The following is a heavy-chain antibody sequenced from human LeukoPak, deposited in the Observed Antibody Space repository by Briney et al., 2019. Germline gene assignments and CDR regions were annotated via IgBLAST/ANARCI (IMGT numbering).Heavy chain of an antibody. J-gene: IGHJ5*02. D-gene: IGHD3-10*01. Sequence: SVKVSCKASGYTFTGYYMHWVRQAPGQGLEWMGGIIPIFGTANYAQKFQGRVTITADESTSTAYMELSSLRSEDTAVYYCARGRYYGSGSYSSWWFDPWGQGTLVTVSS. CDR1: GYTFTGYY. CDR3: ARGRYYGSGSYSSWWFDP. V-gene: IGHV1-69*13. CDR2: IIPIFGTA.